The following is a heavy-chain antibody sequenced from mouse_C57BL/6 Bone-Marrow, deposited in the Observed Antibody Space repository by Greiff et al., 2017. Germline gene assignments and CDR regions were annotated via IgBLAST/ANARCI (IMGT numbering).Heavy chain of an antibody. CDR1: GFTFTDYY. J-gene: IGHJ4*01. CDR2: IRNKAKGYTT. V-gene: IGHV7-3*01. D-gene: IGHD1-1*01. Sequence: EVHLVESGGGLVQPGGSLSLSCAASGFTFTDYYMSWVRQPPGKALEWLGFIRNKAKGYTTEYSASVKGRFTISRANSQSILYLQMNALCAEDSATYSCASLSYYGMPLSVMDYWGQGTSVTVSS. CDR3: ASLSYYGMPLSVMDY.